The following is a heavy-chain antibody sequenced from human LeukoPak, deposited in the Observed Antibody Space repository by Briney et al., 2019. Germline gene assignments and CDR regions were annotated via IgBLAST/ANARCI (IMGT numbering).Heavy chain of an antibody. J-gene: IGHJ4*02. CDR1: GGSISSYY. Sequence: PSETLSLTCTVSGGSISSYYWSWIRQAAGKGLEWIGRIYTSGSTNYNASLKSGVSMSVDTSENQFSLKLSSVTAANTAVFYCARENSGSYREFDYWGQGTLVTVSS. CDR2: IYTSGST. CDR3: ARENSGSYREFDY. D-gene: IGHD1-26*01. V-gene: IGHV4-4*07.